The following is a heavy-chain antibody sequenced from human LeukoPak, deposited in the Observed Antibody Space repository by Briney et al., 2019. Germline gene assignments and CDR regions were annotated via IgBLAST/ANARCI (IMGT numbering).Heavy chain of an antibody. CDR2: ISAYNGNT. D-gene: IGHD6-13*01. CDR3: ARPSARGFKPGIAAANWFDP. Sequence: ASVKVSCKASGYTFTSYGISWVRQAPGQGLEWMGWISAYNGNTNYAQKLQGRVTMTTDTSTSTAYMELRSLRSDDTAVYYCARPSARGFKPGIAAANWFDPWGQGTLVTVSS. V-gene: IGHV1-18*01. CDR1: GYTFTSYG. J-gene: IGHJ5*02.